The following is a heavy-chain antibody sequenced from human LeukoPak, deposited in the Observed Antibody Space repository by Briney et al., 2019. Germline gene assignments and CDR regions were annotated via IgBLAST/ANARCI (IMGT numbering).Heavy chain of an antibody. J-gene: IGHJ3*02. Sequence: PSETLSLTCTVSGGSISSNSDYWGWLRPPPGKGGEWLGTIFYIGSTYYNPSLMSRVTISVVTSKNQFSLKLISVTAADTAVYYCARHAHSSAWYLVGDAFDIWGHGTMVTVSS. D-gene: IGHD6-19*01. CDR3: ARHAHSSAWYLVGDAFDI. CDR1: GGSISSNSDY. V-gene: IGHV4-39*01. CDR2: IFYIGST.